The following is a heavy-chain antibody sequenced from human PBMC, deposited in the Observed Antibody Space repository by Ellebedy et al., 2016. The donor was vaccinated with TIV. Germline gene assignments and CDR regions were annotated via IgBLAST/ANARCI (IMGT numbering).Heavy chain of an antibody. CDR2: ISGSGGST. CDR3: AKPTDRSGYYYSYYFDY. Sequence: GESLKISCAASGFTFSNYAMSWVRQAPEKGLEWVSGISGSGGSTHYADSVKGRFTISRDNSKNTLYLQMNSLRAEDTAVYYCAKPTDRSGYYYSYYFDYWGQGTLVTVSS. V-gene: IGHV3-23*01. J-gene: IGHJ4*02. CDR1: GFTFSNYA. D-gene: IGHD3-22*01.